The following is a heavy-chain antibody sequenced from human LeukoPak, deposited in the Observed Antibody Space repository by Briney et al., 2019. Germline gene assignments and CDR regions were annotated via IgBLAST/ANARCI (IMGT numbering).Heavy chain of an antibody. V-gene: IGHV4-4*07. Sequence: SETLSLTCTVSGGSISSYYWSWIRQPAGKGLEWIGRIYTSGSTNYNPPLKSRVTMSVDTSKNQFSPKLSSVTAADTAVYYCARLLKLEPRYFDLWGRGTLVTVSS. D-gene: IGHD1-1*01. J-gene: IGHJ2*01. CDR2: IYTSGST. CDR3: ARLLKLEPRYFDL. CDR1: GGSISSYY.